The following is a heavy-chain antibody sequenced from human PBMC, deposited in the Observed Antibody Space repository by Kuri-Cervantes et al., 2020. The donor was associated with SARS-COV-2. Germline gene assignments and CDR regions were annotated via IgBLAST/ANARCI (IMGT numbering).Heavy chain of an antibody. D-gene: IGHD3-22*01. J-gene: IGHJ4*02. Sequence: GESLKISCAASGFTFSSYSMNWVRQAPGKGLEWVSSISSSSSYIYYADSVKGRFTISRDNAKNSLYLQMNSLRAEDTAVYYCARDGPTRTYYYDSSGYDYWGQETLVTVSS. CDR2: ISSSSSYI. V-gene: IGHV3-21*01. CDR1: GFTFSSYS. CDR3: ARDGPTRTYYYDSSGYDY.